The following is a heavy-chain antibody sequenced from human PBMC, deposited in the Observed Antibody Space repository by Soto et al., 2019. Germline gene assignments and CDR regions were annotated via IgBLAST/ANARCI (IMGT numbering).Heavy chain of an antibody. CDR1: GGTFSSNT. CDR3: ARGRWSAVAGNWYFDL. J-gene: IGHJ2*01. Sequence: QVQLVQSGAEVKKPGSSVKVSCEASGGTFSSNTISWVRQAPGKGLEWMGGIIPIFGAANYAQKFQGRVTVTPDESKSTAHLELSSLRSDDPAVYYCARGRWSAVAGNWYFDLWGRGTLVTVSS. V-gene: IGHV1-69*05. D-gene: IGHD6-19*01. CDR2: IIPIFGAA.